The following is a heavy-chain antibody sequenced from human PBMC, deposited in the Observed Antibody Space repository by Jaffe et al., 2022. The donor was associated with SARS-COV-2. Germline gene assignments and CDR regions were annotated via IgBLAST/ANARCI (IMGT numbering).Heavy chain of an antibody. CDR1: GFTVSSNY. D-gene: IGHD6-25*01. J-gene: IGHJ6*02. CDR2: IYSGGST. Sequence: EVQLVESGGGLVQPGGSLRLSCAASGFTVSSNYMSWVRQAPGKGLEWVSVIYSGGSTYYADSVKGRFTISRDNSKNTLYLQMNSLRAEDTAVYYCARAAIAAARKDYYYYGMDVWGQGTTVTVSS. CDR3: ARAAIAAARKDYYYYGMDV. V-gene: IGHV3-66*02.